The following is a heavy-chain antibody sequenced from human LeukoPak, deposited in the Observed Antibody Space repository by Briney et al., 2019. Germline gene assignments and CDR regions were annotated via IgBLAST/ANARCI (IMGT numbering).Heavy chain of an antibody. CDR3: ARGQGDYGDYEGGGGY. CDR2: INHSGST. D-gene: IGHD4-17*01. V-gene: IGHV4-34*01. Sequence: SETLSLTCAVYGGSFSGYYWSWIRQPPGKGLEWIGEINHSGSTNYNPSLKSRVTISVDTSKNQFSLKLSSVTAADTAVYYCARGQGDYGDYEGGGGYWGQGTLVTVSS. CDR1: GGSFSGYY. J-gene: IGHJ4*02.